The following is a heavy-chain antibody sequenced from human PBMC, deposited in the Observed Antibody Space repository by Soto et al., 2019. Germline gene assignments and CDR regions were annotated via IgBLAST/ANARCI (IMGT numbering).Heavy chain of an antibody. D-gene: IGHD3-16*01. V-gene: IGHV6-1*01. CDR2: TYYRSKWYN. CDR3: ARGSLRGGNWYFDL. Sequence: QEQLQQSGPGLVKPSQTLSLTCAISGDSVSKNSATWNWIRQSPARGLEWLGRTYYRSKWYNDYAVSVKSRITINPDTSKNQFSLQLNSVTTEDTAVYYCARGSLRGGNWYFDLWGRGTLVTVSS. CDR1: GDSVSKNSAT. J-gene: IGHJ2*01.